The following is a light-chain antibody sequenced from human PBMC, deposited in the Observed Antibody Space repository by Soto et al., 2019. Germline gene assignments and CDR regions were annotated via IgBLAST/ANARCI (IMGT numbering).Light chain of an antibody. CDR1: NSNIGRST. CDR3: AAWDDSLNGPV. J-gene: IGLJ2*01. Sequence: QAVVTQPPSASGTPGQRVTISCSGSNSNIGRSTINWYQHLPGTAPTLLIYNTHQRPAGVPDRFSGSKSGTSASLAISGLQSDDESDYYCAAWDDSLNGPVFGGGTKVTVL. V-gene: IGLV1-44*01. CDR2: NTH.